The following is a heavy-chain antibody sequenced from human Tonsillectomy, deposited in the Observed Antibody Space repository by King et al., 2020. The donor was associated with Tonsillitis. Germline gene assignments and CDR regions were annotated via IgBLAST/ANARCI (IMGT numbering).Heavy chain of an antibody. CDR1: GYTFTSYD. D-gene: IGHD3-22*01. CDR3: ARVSDSRGYYYFDY. Sequence: VQLVESGAEVKKPGASVKVSCKASGYTFTSYDINWVRQATGQGLEWMGWMNPNSGNTGYAQKFQGRVTMTRNTSISTAYMELSSLRSEDTAVYYCARVSDSRGYYYFDYWGQGTLVTVSS. CDR2: MNPNSGNT. J-gene: IGHJ4*02. V-gene: IGHV1-8*01.